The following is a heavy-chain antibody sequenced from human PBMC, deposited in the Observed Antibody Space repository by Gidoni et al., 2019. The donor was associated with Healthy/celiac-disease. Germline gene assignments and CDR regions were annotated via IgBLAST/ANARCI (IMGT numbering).Heavy chain of an antibody. D-gene: IGHD4-17*01. CDR1: GGSISSSSYY. J-gene: IGHJ5*02. Sequence: QLQLQESGPGLVKPSETLSLTCTVSGGSISSSSYYWGWIRQPPGKGLEWIGSIYYSGSTYYNPSLKSRVTISVDTSKNQFSLKLSSVTAADTAVYYCARHRYDYDGFWFDPWGQGTLVTVSS. CDR3: ARHRYDYDGFWFDP. CDR2: IYYSGST. V-gene: IGHV4-39*01.